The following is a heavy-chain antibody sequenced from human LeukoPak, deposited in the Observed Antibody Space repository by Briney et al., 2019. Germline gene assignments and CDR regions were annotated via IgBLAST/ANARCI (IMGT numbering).Heavy chain of an antibody. CDR3: AREDYYGSGSSPGEFDY. CDR2: ISRSSAYI. CDR1: GFTLSSYS. J-gene: IGHJ4*02. D-gene: IGHD3-10*01. Sequence: RWGSLRLSCAASGFTLSSYSMNWVRQAPGKGLEWVSSISRSSAYIYYADSVKDRFTISRDNTKNSLYLQMHSLRVEDTAVYYCAREDYYGSGSSPGEFDYWSQGTLVTVSS. V-gene: IGHV3-21*04.